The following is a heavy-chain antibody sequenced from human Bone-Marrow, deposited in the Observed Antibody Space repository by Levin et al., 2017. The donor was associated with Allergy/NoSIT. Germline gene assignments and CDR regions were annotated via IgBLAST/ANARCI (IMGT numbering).Heavy chain of an antibody. D-gene: IGHD4-17*01. V-gene: IGHV3-21*01. CDR3: VRDGARQGAGEIYFEY. J-gene: IGHJ4*02. CDR2: ITGGGGYI. Sequence: GGSLRLSCAASGFTFSDYAMNWVRQAPGKGLEWVSCITGGGGYIDYAASVKGRFTISRDNAKNSLYLEMSSLRAEDTAVYYCVRDGARQGAGEIYFEYWGQGTLVTVSS. CDR1: GFTFSDYA.